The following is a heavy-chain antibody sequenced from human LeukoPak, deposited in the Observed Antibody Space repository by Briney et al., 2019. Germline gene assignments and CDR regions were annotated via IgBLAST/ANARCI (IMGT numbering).Heavy chain of an antibody. J-gene: IGHJ4*02. CDR2: INHSGST. D-gene: IGHD6-19*01. CDR1: GRSLSGYY. V-gene: IGHV4-34*01. CDR3: ARQWLVSPLFDY. Sequence: SETLSLTCAVSGRSLSGYYWSWIRQPPGKGLEWIGEINHSGSTNYNPSLKSRVTISVDTSKNQLSLKLSSMTAADTAVYYCARQWLVSPLFDYWGQGTLVTVSS.